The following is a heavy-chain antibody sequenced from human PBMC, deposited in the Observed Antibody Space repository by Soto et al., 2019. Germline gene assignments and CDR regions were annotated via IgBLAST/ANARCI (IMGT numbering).Heavy chain of an antibody. CDR2: IYYSGST. V-gene: IGHV4-30-4*01. Sequence: KTSETLSLTCTVSGGAISSGDYYWSWIRQPPGKGLEWIGYIYYSGSTYYNPSLKSRGTISVDTSTNQFSLKLSSVTAADTAVYYCARIYCSSTSCYPYYFDYWGQGTLVAVSS. CDR1: GGAISSGDYY. CDR3: ARIYCSSTSCYPYYFDY. J-gene: IGHJ4*02. D-gene: IGHD2-2*01.